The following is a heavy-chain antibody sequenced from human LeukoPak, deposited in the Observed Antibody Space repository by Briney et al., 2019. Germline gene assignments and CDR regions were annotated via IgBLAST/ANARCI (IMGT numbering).Heavy chain of an antibody. V-gene: IGHV1-2*02. CDR1: GYTFTGYY. CDR2: INPNSGDT. Sequence: ASVKVSCKASGYTFTGYYMHWVRQAPGQGLEWMGWINPNSGDTKYSQKFQGRVTMTRDTSISTAYMELSSLRSDDTAVFYCARSSIVVVVAATFDYWGQGTLVTVSS. CDR3: ARSSIVVVVAATFDY. J-gene: IGHJ4*02. D-gene: IGHD2-15*01.